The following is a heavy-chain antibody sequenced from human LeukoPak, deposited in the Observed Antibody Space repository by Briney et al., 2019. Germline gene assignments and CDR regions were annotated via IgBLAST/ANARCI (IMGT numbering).Heavy chain of an antibody. CDR3: ARVPYGSGTYTDS. D-gene: IGHD3-10*01. CDR1: GFTFSNHA. J-gene: IGHJ4*02. V-gene: IGHV3-30-3*01. Sequence: PGRSLRLSCAASGFTFSNHAMHWVRQAPGKGLEWVALILYDGSNEHYADSVKGRFTISRDNSKNTLYLQMSSLRPKDTAVYHCARVPYGSGTYTDSWGQGTLVTVSS. CDR2: ILYDGSNE.